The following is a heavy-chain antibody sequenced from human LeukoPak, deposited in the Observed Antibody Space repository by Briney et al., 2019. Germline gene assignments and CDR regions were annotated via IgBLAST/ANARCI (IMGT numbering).Heavy chain of an antibody. CDR3: ARRDWFDP. J-gene: IGHJ5*02. CDR2: IYSGGST. Sequence: GGSLRLSCAVSGFIFSSDYMSWVRQAPGKGLEWVSTIYSGGSTYYADSVKGRFTISRDNSKNTLYLQMNSLRAEDTAVYYCARRDWFDPWGRGTLVTVSS. CDR1: GFIFSSDY. V-gene: IGHV3-53*01.